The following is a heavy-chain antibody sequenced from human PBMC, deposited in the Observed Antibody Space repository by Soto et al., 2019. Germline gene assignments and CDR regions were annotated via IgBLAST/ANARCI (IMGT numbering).Heavy chain of an antibody. Sequence: SETLSLTCAVSGDSVSSGDYYWTWVRQPPGKGLEWIGFIYYSGSPYYNPSLKSRVTISLDTSRNQLSLKVSSVTAADTAVYYCAIVRSYGMDVWGQGTTVTVSS. V-gene: IGHV4-30-4*01. J-gene: IGHJ6*02. CDR3: AIVRSYGMDV. CDR2: IYYSGSP. CDR1: GDSVSSGDYY.